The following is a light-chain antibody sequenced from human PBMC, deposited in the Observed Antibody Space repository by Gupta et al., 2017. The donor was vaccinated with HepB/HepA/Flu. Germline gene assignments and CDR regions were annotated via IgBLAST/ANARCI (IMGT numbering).Light chain of an antibody. CDR3: QQYGSSAWT. J-gene: IGKJ1*01. V-gene: IGKV3-20*01. CDR2: DAS. Sequence: DIVLTQSPGTLSLSTGERATLSCRASQSVSRNYLGWYQQKPGQAPRLLIYDASTRATGIPDRFSGSGSGTDFTLTISRLEPEDFAVYYCQQYGSSAWTFGQGTKVEIK. CDR1: QSVSRNY.